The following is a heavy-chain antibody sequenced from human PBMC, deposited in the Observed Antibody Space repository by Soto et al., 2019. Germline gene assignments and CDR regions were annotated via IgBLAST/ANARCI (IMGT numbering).Heavy chain of an antibody. CDR2: IRSSGSSK. CDR1: EFTFSNYE. Sequence: GGSLRLSYEASEFTFSNYEKNWVRQAPGKGLEWVSYIRSSGSSKKYAKSVEGRFTISRDNAKNSLNLQMNNLRAEDTAVYYRARSPKMGLPITYYYIMDVRGQGTTVTVSS. D-gene: IGHD3-10*01. J-gene: IGHJ6*02. CDR3: ARSPKMGLPITYYYIMDV. V-gene: IGHV3-48*03.